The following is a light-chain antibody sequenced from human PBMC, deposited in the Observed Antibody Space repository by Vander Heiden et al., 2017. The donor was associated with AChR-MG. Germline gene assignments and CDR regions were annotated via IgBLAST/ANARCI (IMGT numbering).Light chain of an antibody. CDR1: SLRKYY. CDR2: GKN. V-gene: IGLV3-19*01. Sequence: SSELTQDPAVSVALGQTVRITCQGDSLRKYYASWYRQKPGQAPVLVIYGKNNRPSGIPDRFSGSTLGNTASLTITAAQAEDEADYYCNSRDTSGNHVLFGGGTKLTVL. CDR3: NSRDTSGNHVL. J-gene: IGLJ2*01.